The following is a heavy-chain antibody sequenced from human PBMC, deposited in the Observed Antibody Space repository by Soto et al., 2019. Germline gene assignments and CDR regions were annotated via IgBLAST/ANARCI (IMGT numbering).Heavy chain of an antibody. J-gene: IGHJ6*03. Sequence: GASVKVSCKASGGTFSSYTISWVRQAPGQGLEWMGRIIPILGIANYAQKFQGRVTITADNSTSTAYMELSSLRSEDTAVYYCAKGRIAAAEANMDVWGKGTRVTVSS. CDR1: GGTFSSYT. V-gene: IGHV1-69*02. CDR2: IIPILGIA. CDR3: AKGRIAAAEANMDV. D-gene: IGHD6-13*01.